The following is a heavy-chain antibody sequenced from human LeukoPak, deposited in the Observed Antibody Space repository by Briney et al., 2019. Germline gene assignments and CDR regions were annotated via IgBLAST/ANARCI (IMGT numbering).Heavy chain of an antibody. J-gene: IGHJ4*02. CDR3: ITVRSGYAYS. V-gene: IGHV3-15*01. Sequence: WIRQPPGKGLEWVGRIKSKIEGGTTDYAAPVKGRFTISRDDSKNTLYLQMNSLKIEDTAVYYCITVRSGYAYSWGQGTLVTVSS. CDR2: IKSKIEGGTT. D-gene: IGHD5-12*01.